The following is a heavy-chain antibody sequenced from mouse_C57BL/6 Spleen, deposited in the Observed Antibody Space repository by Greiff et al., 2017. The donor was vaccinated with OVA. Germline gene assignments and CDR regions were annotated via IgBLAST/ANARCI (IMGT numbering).Heavy chain of an antibody. CDR2: IRNKANGYTT. CDR3: ARSSHYYGSSHFDY. Sequence: EVQVVESGGGLVQPGGSLSLSCAASGFTFTDYYMSWVRQPPGKALEWLGFIRNKANGYTTEYSASVKGRFTISRDNSQSILYLQMNALRAEDSATYYCARSSHYYGSSHFDYWGQGTTLTVSS. D-gene: IGHD1-1*01. V-gene: IGHV7-3*01. J-gene: IGHJ2*01. CDR1: GFTFTDYY.